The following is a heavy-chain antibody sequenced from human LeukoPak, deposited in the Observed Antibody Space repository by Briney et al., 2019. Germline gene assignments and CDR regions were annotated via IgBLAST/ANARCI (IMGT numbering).Heavy chain of an antibody. CDR3: ARDRVTTMVQFDI. CDR1: GYTFTSYG. J-gene: IGHJ3*02. V-gene: IGHV1-18*01. D-gene: IGHD3-10*01. Sequence: GASVKVSCKASGYTFTSYGISWVRQAPGQGLEWMGWISAYNGNANYAKKLQGRVTMTTNTSTSTAYMELRSLRSDDTAVYYCARDRVTTMVQFDIWGQGTMVTVSS. CDR2: ISAYNGNA.